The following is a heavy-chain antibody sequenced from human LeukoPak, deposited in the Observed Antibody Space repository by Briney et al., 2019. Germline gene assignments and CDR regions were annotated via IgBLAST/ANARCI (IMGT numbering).Heavy chain of an antibody. CDR1: GGSISSSNW. J-gene: IGHJ4*02. V-gene: IGHV4-4*02. CDR3: ARIAEYYYGSGSYYKRGLYYFDY. CDR2: IYHSGST. D-gene: IGHD3-10*01. Sequence: SGTLSLTCAVSGGSISSSNWWSWVRQPPGKGLEWIGEIYHSGSTNYNPSLKSRVTISVDKSKNQFSLKLSSVTAADTAVYYCARIAEYYYGSGSYYKRGLYYFDYWGQGTLVTVSS.